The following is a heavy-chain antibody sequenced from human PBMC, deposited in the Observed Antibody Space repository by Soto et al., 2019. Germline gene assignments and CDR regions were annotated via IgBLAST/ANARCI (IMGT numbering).Heavy chain of an antibody. CDR3: PRRRGYAFDI. CDR2: MNPNSGNT. J-gene: IGHJ3*02. Sequence: QVQLVQSGAEVKKPGASVKVSCKASGYTFTSYDISWVRQATGQGLEWVGWMNPNSGNTGYAQKFQGRVTMTRNTSINTANMERSSLRSEDTAVYYCPRRRGYAFDIWGHGTMVTVSS. CDR1: GYTFTSYD. V-gene: IGHV1-8*01.